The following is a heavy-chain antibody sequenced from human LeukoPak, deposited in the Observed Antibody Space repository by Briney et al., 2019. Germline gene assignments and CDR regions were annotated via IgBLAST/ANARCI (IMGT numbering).Heavy chain of an antibody. V-gene: IGHV3-30*02. CDR1: GFTFSSYG. CDR2: IRYDGSNK. Sequence: GGSLRLSCAASGFTFSSYGIHWLRQAQGKGLEWVAFIRYDGSNKYYTDSVKGRFTISRDNSKNTLYLQMNSLRAEDTAVYYCAKDDLYYDILTGYYDYFDYWGQGTLVTVSS. CDR3: AKDDLYYDILTGYYDYFDY. D-gene: IGHD3-9*01. J-gene: IGHJ4*02.